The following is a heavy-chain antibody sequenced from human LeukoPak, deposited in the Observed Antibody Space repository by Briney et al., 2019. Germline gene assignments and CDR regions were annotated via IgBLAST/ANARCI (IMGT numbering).Heavy chain of an antibody. CDR1: GFTFSTYW. J-gene: IGHJ4*02. D-gene: IGHD5-18*01. CDR2: INGDGSST. Sequence: GESLRLSCAASGFTFSTYWIHWVRQAPGKGLVWVSHINGDGSSTSYADSVKGRFTISRDNSKSTLYLQMDSLRAEDTAVYYCAKDLKSSYGTVMGYYFDYWGQGTLVTVSS. V-gene: IGHV3-74*01. CDR3: AKDLKSSYGTVMGYYFDY.